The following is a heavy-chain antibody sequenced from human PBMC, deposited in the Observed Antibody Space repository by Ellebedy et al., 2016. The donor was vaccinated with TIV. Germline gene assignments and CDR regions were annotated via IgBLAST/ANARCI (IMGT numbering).Heavy chain of an antibody. CDR1: GGSISSGGYY. Sequence: SETLSLXXTVSGGSISSGGYYWSWIRQPPGKGLEWIGEINHSGSTNYNPSLKSRVTISVDTSKNQFSLKLSSVTAADTAVYYCARARITIFGVVTGLDYWGQGTLVTVSS. CDR2: INHSGST. CDR3: ARARITIFGVVTGLDY. J-gene: IGHJ4*02. D-gene: IGHD3-3*01. V-gene: IGHV4-39*07.